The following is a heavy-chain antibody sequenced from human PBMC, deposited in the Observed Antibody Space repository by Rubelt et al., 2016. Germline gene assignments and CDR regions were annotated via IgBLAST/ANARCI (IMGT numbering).Heavy chain of an antibody. CDR2: INHSGST. CDR3: ARGKEGLGVTMMDY. Sequence: QVQLQQWGAGLLKPSETLSLTCAVYGGSFSGYYWSWIRQPPGKGLEWIGEINHSGSTNSNPSLKSRVTISVDTSKNQFSLKLSSVTAADTALYYCARGKEGLGVTMMDYWGQGTLVTVSS. V-gene: IGHV4-34*01. D-gene: IGHD3-22*01. CDR1: GGSFSGYY. J-gene: IGHJ4*02.